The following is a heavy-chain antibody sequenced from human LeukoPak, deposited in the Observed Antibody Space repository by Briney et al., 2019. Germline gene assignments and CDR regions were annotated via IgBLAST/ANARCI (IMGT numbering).Heavy chain of an antibody. Sequence: SETLSLTCTVSGGSLRGYYWSWIRQHPGKGLEWIGYIFYTGSTYYNPSLKSRVTISLDTSKNQFSLKVNSVTAADTAVYYCARDLVMTGPPDYYYGMDVWGQGTTVIVSS. J-gene: IGHJ6*02. CDR3: ARDLVMTGPPDYYYGMDV. V-gene: IGHV4-31*03. D-gene: IGHD3-9*01. CDR1: GGSLRGYY. CDR2: IFYTGST.